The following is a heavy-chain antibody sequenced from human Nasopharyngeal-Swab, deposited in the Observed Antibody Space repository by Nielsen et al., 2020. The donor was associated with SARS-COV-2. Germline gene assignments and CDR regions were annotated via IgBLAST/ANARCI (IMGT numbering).Heavy chain of an antibody. Sequence: LRLSCTLPGGSISSYYWSWIRQPPGKGLEWIGYIYYSGSTNYNPSLKSRVTISVDTSKNQFSLKLSSVTAADTAVYYCARESDYYDSSGSLGDAFDIWGQGTMVTVSS. V-gene: IGHV4-59*01. J-gene: IGHJ3*02. CDR3: ARESDYYDSSGSLGDAFDI. CDR2: IYYSGST. CDR1: GGSISSYY. D-gene: IGHD3-22*01.